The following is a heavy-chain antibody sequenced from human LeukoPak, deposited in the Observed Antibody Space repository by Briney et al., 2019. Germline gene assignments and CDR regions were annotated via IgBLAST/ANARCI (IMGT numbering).Heavy chain of an antibody. Sequence: PGGSLRLSCAASGFTFSSYWMSWVRQAPGKGLEWVANIKQDGSEKYYVDSVKGRFTISRDNAKNSLYLQMNSLRAEDTAVYYCARKGGLLAAEDAFDIWGQGTMVTVSS. CDR1: GFTFSSYW. CDR3: ARKGGLLAAEDAFDI. V-gene: IGHV3-7*01. CDR2: IKQDGSEK. D-gene: IGHD1-26*01. J-gene: IGHJ3*02.